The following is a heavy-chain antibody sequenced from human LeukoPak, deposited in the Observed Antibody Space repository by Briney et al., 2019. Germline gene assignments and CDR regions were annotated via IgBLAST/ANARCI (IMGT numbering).Heavy chain of an antibody. D-gene: IGHD3-3*02. Sequence: GGSLRLSCAASGFTFSTYAMSWVRQAPGKGLEWVSATSGSGDTTYYADSVKGRFTISRDNSKNTLYLQINSLRAGDTAVYYCAKVGTPLGPPFDYWGQGTLVTVSS. CDR1: GFTFSTYA. J-gene: IGHJ4*02. CDR2: TSGSGDTT. CDR3: AKVGTPLGPPFDY. V-gene: IGHV3-23*01.